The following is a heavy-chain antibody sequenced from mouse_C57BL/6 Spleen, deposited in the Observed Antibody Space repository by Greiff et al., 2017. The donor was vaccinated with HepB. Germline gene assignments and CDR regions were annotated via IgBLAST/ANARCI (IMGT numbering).Heavy chain of an antibody. D-gene: IGHD2-4*01. J-gene: IGHJ1*03. CDR3: ARDLLDDYGENV. CDR2: ISDGGSYT. V-gene: IGHV5-4*01. Sequence: EVKVEESGGGLVKPGGSLKLSCAASGFTFSSYAMSWVRQTPEKRLEWVATISDGGSYTYYPDNVKGRFTIARDNAKNNLYLQMSHLKSEDTAMYYCARDLLDDYGENVCGTGTTVTVSS. CDR1: GFTFSSYA.